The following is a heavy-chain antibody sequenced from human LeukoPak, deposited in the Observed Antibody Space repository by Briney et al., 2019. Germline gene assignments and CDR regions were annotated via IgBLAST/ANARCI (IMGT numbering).Heavy chain of an antibody. V-gene: IGHV4-34*01. CDR3: ARQNYGAAPLRY. D-gene: IGHD4/OR15-4a*01. Sequence: SSETLSLTCAVYGGSFSGYYWSWIRQPPGKGLEWIGEINHSGRTNYNPSLKSRVTISVGTSKNQFSLKLSSVTAADTAVYYCARQNYGAAPLRYWGQGTLVTVSS. CDR2: INHSGRT. CDR1: GGSFSGYY. J-gene: IGHJ4*02.